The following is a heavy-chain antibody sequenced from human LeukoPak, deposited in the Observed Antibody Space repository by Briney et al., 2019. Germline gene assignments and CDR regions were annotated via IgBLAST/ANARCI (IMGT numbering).Heavy chain of an antibody. Sequence: GGSLRLSCAASGFTFSGYWMSWVRQAPGKGLEWVANIKQDGSEKYYVDSVKGRFTISRDNAKNSLYLQMNSLRAEDTAVYYCARVQRRSVAARVIAFDIWGQGTMVTVSS. V-gene: IGHV3-7*01. CDR2: IKQDGSEK. D-gene: IGHD6-6*01. CDR3: ARVQRRSVAARVIAFDI. J-gene: IGHJ3*02. CDR1: GFTFSGYW.